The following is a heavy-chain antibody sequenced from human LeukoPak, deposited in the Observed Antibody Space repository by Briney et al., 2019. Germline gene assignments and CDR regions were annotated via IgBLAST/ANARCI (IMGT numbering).Heavy chain of an antibody. V-gene: IGHV3-23*01. D-gene: IGHD3-22*01. Sequence: GGSLRLSCAASGLTFSRFGMHWVRQAPGKGLEWVSTIGSSGDTTYYAGSVKGRFTISRDNSRNTLYLQMNSLRAEDTAVYYCAKGGGSSGYSQSDCWGQGTLVTVSS. J-gene: IGHJ4*02. CDR2: IGSSGDTT. CDR1: GLTFSRFG. CDR3: AKGGGSSGYSQSDC.